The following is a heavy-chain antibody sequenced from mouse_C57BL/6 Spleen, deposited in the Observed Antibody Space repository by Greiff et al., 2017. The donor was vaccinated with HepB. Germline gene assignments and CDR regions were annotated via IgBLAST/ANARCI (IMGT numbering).Heavy chain of an antibody. CDR3: ARASYDGYDIDY. J-gene: IGHJ2*02. V-gene: IGHV1-39*01. CDR2: INPNYGTT. D-gene: IGHD2-12*01. CDR1: GYAFTDYN. Sequence: VQLQQSGPELVKPGASVKISCKASGYAFTDYNMNWVKQSNGKSLEWIGVINPNYGTTTYNHKFKGKATVTVDQSSSPAYMQLNILTCEDSAVYYCARASYDGYDIDYWGQGTSLTVSS.